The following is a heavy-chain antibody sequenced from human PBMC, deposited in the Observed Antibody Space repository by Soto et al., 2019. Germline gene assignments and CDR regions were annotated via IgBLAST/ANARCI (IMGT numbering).Heavy chain of an antibody. Sequence: GASVKVSCKASGYTFTSYPTHWVRQAPGQRLEWMGWIDAGNGNTKYSQKFRGRVTFTTDTSASTAYMDLRRLRSEDTAVYSCARAGYNYGPPYSGIHVRGQGNTVTVSS. CDR1: GYTFTSYP. CDR2: IDAGNGNT. J-gene: IGHJ6*02. CDR3: ARAGYNYGPPYSGIHV. D-gene: IGHD5-18*01. V-gene: IGHV1-3*01.